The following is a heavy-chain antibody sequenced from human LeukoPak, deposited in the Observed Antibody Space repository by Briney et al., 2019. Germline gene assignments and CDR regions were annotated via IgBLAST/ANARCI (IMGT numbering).Heavy chain of an antibody. CDR2: ISSSGSTI. D-gene: IGHD5-12*01. V-gene: IGHV3-11*04. CDR3: ASPPLEATINY. Sequence: GGSLRPSCAASGFTFSDYYMSWIRQPPGKGREWVSYISSSGSTIYYADSVKGRFTISRDNSKNTLYLQMNSLRAEDTAVYYCASPPLEATINYWGQGTLVTVSS. J-gene: IGHJ4*02. CDR1: GFTFSDYY.